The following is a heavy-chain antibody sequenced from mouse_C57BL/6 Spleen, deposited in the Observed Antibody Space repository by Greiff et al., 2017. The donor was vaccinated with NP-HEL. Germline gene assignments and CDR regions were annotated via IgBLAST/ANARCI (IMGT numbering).Heavy chain of an antibody. CDR3: ARRRDSDEGGFAD. CDR2: IYPGSGST. V-gene: IGHV1-55*01. Sequence: QVQLQQPGAELVKPGASVKLSCKASGYTFTSYWITWVKQRPGQGLEWIGDIYPGSGSTNYNEKFKSKATLTVDTSSSTAYLQLSSLTSEDSAVYYCARRRDSDEGGFADWGQGTMVTVAA. J-gene: IGHJ3*01. CDR1: GYTFTSYW.